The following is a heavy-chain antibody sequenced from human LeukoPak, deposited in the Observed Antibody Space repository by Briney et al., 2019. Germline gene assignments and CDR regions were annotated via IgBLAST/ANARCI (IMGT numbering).Heavy chain of an antibody. V-gene: IGHV3-73*01. CDR1: GFTFSGSA. D-gene: IGHD1-26*01. J-gene: IGHJ4*02. CDR2: IRSKANSYAT. Sequence: GGSLRLSCAASGFTFSGSAMHWVRQAAGKGLEWVGRIRSKANSYATAYAASVKGRFTISRDDSKNTAYLQTNSLKTEDTAVYYCYSGAFDYWGQGTLVTVSS. CDR3: YSGAFDY.